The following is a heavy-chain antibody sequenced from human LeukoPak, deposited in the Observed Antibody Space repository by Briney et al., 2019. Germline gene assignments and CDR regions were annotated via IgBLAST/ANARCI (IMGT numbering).Heavy chain of an antibody. CDR3: AKGGSSSWYGMDV. Sequence: GGSLRLSCAASGFTFDDYAMHWVRQAPGKGLEWVSLISWDGGSTYYADSVKGRFTISRDNSKNSLYLQMNSLRAEDTALYYCAKGGSSSWYGMDVWGKGTTVTVSS. J-gene: IGHJ6*04. CDR1: GFTFDDYA. CDR2: ISWDGGST. D-gene: IGHD6-13*01. V-gene: IGHV3-43D*03.